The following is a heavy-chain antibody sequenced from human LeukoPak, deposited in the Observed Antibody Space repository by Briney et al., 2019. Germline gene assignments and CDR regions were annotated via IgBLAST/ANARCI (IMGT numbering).Heavy chain of an antibody. CDR2: ISIYNGNT. Sequence: ASVKVSCKASGYTLSSYGVNWVRQAPGQGLEWMGWISIYNGNTNYAQILQGRVTMTTDTSTSTVYMELRSLRSDDTAVYYCASNPRGDSWTFDYWGQGTLVTVPS. V-gene: IGHV1-18*04. D-gene: IGHD2-21*02. J-gene: IGHJ4*02. CDR1: GYTLSSYG. CDR3: ASNPRGDSWTFDY.